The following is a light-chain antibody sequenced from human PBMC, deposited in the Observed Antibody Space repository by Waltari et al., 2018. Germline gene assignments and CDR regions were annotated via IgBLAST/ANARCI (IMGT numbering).Light chain of an antibody. CDR1: SGSVSTSYY. J-gene: IGLJ3*02. CDR3: VLYMGGGIL. CDR2: SPN. Sequence: QTVVTQEPSFSVSPGGTVTLTCGLRSGSVSTSYYPSWYQQTPGQAPRPLIYSPNTRSSGVPDRFSGSILGNNAALTITGAQADDESDYYCVLYMGGGILFGGGTKLTVL. V-gene: IGLV8-61*01.